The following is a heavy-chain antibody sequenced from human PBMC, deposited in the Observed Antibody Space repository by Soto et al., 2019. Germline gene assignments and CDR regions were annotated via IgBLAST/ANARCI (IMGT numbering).Heavy chain of an antibody. V-gene: IGHV4-34*01. CDR3: ARREEGGYCSGGSCYED. CDR2: INHSGST. Sequence: QVQLQQWGAGLLKPSETLSLTCAVYGGSFSGYYWSWIRQPPGKGLEWIGEINHSGSTNYNPSLKSRVTISVDTSKNQFSLKLSSVTAADTAVYYCARREEGGYCSGGSCYEDWGQGTLVTVSS. D-gene: IGHD2-15*01. J-gene: IGHJ4*02. CDR1: GGSFSGYY.